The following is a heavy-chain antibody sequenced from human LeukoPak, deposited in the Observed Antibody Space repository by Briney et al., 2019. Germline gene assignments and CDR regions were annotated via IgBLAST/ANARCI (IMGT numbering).Heavy chain of an antibody. CDR2: IYYSGST. CDR3: ARAAIGGYYFDY. J-gene: IGHJ4*02. D-gene: IGHD2-2*02. CDR1: GGSISSGGYY. V-gene: IGHV4-31*03. Sequence: SETLSLTCTVSGGSISSGGYYWSWIRQHPGKGLEWIGYIYYSGSTYYNPSLKSRVTISVDTSKNQFSLKLSSVTAADTAVHYCARAAIGGYYFDYWGQGTLVTVSS.